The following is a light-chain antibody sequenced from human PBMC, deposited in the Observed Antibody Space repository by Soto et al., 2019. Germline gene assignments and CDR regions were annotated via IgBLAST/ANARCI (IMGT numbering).Light chain of an antibody. J-gene: IGKJ1*01. Sequence: AIRMTQSPSSFSASTGDRVTITCRASQGISSYLAWYQQKPGKAPRLLISGASSVQSGVPPRFSGSGSATDFILTISSLRLEDIATYYCQQTASAPPWTFGQGTKVDIK. CDR1: QGISSY. V-gene: IGKV1-8*01. CDR2: GAS. CDR3: QQTASAPPWT.